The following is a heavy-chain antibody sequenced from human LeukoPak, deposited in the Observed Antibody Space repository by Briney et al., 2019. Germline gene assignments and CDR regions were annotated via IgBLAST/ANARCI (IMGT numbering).Heavy chain of an antibody. CDR3: AKDGLRLGELSY. CDR2: ISYDGSNK. V-gene: IGHV3-30*18. CDR1: GFTFSSYG. D-gene: IGHD3-16*02. Sequence: PGRSLTPSCAASGFTFSSYGMHWVRNAPGTGLERVAVISYDGSNKYYADSVKGRFTISRDNSKNTLYLQMNSLRAEDTAVYYCAKDGLRLGELSYWGQGTLVTVSS. J-gene: IGHJ4*02.